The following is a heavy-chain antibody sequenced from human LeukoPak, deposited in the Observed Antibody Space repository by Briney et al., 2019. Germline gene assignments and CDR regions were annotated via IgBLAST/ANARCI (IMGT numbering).Heavy chain of an antibody. CDR3: ARDLSGVALGY. Sequence: SVKVSCKASGGTFSSYAISWVRQAPGQGLEWMGGIIPIFGTANYAQKFQGRVTVTADKSTSTAYMELSSLRSEDTAVYYCARDLSGVALGYWGQGTLVTVSS. CDR1: GGTFSSYA. V-gene: IGHV1-69*06. CDR2: IIPIFGTA. D-gene: IGHD3-10*01. J-gene: IGHJ4*02.